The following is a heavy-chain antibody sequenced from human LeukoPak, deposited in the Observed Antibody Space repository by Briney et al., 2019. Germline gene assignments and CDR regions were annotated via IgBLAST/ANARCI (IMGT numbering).Heavy chain of an antibody. CDR3: ATQQLVRFVLRFQH. Sequence: ASVKVSCKASGYTFTSYGISWVRQAPGQGLEWMGWISAYNGNTNYAQKLQGRVTMTTDTSTSTAYMELRSLRSEDTAVYYCATQQLVRFVLRFQHWGQGTLVTVSS. D-gene: IGHD6-13*01. V-gene: IGHV1-18*01. CDR1: GYTFTSYG. J-gene: IGHJ1*01. CDR2: ISAYNGNT.